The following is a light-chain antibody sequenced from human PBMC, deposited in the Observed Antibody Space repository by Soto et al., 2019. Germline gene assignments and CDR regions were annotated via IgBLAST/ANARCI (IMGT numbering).Light chain of an antibody. CDR1: SSDVGGYNY. J-gene: IGLJ3*02. Sequence: QSALTQPRSVSGSPGQSVTISCTGTSSDVGGYNYVSWYQQHPGKAPKLMMYDVSKRPSGVPDRFSGSKSGNRASLTISGLQAEDEADYYCCSYAGSYTLRVFGGGTKLTVL. CDR2: DVS. CDR3: CSYAGSYTLRV. V-gene: IGLV2-11*01.